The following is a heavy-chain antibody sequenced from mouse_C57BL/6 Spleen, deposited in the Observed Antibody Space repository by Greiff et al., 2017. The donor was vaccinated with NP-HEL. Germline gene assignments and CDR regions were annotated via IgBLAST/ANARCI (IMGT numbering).Heavy chain of an antibody. CDR2: IDPSDSET. CDR1: GYTFTSYW. Sequence: QVQLQQPGAELVRPGSSVKLSCKASGYTFTSYWMHWVKQRPIQGLEWIGNIDPSDSETHYNQKFKDKATLTVDKSSSTAYMQLSSLTSEDSAVYYCARSGALGAMDYWGQGTSVTVSS. D-gene: IGHD3-1*01. CDR3: ARSGALGAMDY. J-gene: IGHJ4*01. V-gene: IGHV1-52*01.